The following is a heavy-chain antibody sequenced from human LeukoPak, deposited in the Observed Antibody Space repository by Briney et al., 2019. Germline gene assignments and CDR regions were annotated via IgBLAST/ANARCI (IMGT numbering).Heavy chain of an antibody. CDR1: GGSISSYY. D-gene: IGHD3-9*01. J-gene: IGHJ5*02. CDR2: IYYSGST. Sequence: SETLSLTCTVSGGSISSYYWSWIRQPPGKGQEWIGYIYYSGSTNYNPSLKSRVTISVDTSKNQFSLKLSSVTAADTAVYYCARHSRDILTGYYMGFDPWGQGTLVTVSS. CDR3: ARHSRDILTGYYMGFDP. V-gene: IGHV4-59*08.